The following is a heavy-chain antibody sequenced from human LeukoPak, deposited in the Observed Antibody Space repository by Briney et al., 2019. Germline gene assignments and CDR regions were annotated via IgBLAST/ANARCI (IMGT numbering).Heavy chain of an antibody. CDR2: IYYSGST. D-gene: IGHD5-18*01. CDR3: ARGTAMVSEFDY. V-gene: IGHV4-59*01. J-gene: IGHJ4*02. CDR1: GGSIGSYY. Sequence: SETLSLTCTVSGGSIGSYYWSWIRQPPGKGLEWIGYIYYSGSTNYNPSLKSRVTISVDTSKNQFSLKLSSVTAADTAVYYCARGTAMVSEFDYWGQGTLVTVSS.